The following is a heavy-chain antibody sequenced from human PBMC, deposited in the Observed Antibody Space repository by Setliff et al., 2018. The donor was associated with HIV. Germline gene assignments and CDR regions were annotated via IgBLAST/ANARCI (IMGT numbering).Heavy chain of an antibody. CDR3: ALPYCSCGNCWSSASLPPAGWFDP. Sequence: GASVKVSCKASGGTFSSYVISWVRQAPGQGPEWMGGIIPMYGVTNYAQKFQGRVTITTDESTSTAYMELSSLRSEDTAVYYCALPYCSCGNCWSSASLPPAGWFDPWGQGTLVTVSS. CDR2: IIPMYGVT. J-gene: IGHJ5*02. V-gene: IGHV1-69*05. CDR1: GGTFSSYV. D-gene: IGHD2-15*01.